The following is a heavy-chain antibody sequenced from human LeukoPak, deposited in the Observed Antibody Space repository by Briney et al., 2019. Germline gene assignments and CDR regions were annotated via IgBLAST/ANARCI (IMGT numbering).Heavy chain of an antibody. CDR2: ISSSSSTI. CDR1: GFTFSSYE. D-gene: IGHD6-6*01. V-gene: IGHV3-48*03. CDR3: ARDMAARPDY. J-gene: IGHJ4*02. Sequence: GGSLRLSCAASGFTFSSYEINWVRQAPGKGLEWVSYISSSSSTIYYADSVKGRFTISRDNAKNSLYLQMNSLRAEDTAVYYCARDMAARPDYWGQGTLVTVSS.